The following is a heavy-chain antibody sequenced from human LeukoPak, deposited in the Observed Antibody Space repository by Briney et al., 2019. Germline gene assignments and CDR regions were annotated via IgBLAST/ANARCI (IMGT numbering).Heavy chain of an antibody. V-gene: IGHV3-74*01. Sequence: PGGSQRLSCAASGFTFSDYWMHWVRQVPGKGLVLGSPINGDGRITNYADSVKGRFTLSRDNAKNTLYLQMTSLTVDDTAVYYCARGPRDGYNPLAYWGQGTLVTVSS. J-gene: IGHJ4*02. CDR3: ARGPRDGYNPLAY. CDR2: INGDGRIT. D-gene: IGHD5-24*01. CDR1: GFTFSDYW.